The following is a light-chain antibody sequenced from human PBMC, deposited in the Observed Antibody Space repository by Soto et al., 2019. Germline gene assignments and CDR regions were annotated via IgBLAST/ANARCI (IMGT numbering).Light chain of an antibody. V-gene: IGLV2-14*01. J-gene: IGLJ1*01. Sequence: QSVLTHPASVSGSPGQTITISCTGSSDDIGTYEYISWHQHHPGKAPKLIIFGVYDRPSGISDRFSGSKSGNTASLTIFGLQVEDEAVYYCSSYTCGSTLPGVFGTGTKVTVL. CDR2: GVY. CDR1: SDDIGTYEY. CDR3: SSYTCGSTLPGV.